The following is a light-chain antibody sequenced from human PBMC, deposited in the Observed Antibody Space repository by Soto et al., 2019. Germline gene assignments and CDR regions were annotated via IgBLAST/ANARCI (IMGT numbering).Light chain of an antibody. Sequence: DIQMTQSPSTLSASVGDRVTITCRASQSISSWLSWYQQKPGKAPNLLIYKASSLESGFPSRFSGSGSGTEFTLTISILQPYAFATYYCQQDNSYSKTFGQGTKVDIK. CDR3: QQDNSYSKT. CDR1: QSISSW. J-gene: IGKJ1*01. CDR2: KAS. V-gene: IGKV1-5*03.